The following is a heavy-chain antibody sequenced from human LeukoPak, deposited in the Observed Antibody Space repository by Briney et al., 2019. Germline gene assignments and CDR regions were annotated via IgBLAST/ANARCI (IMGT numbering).Heavy chain of an antibody. CDR2: MYSRGSS. CDR3: ARGQIVGVQGDF. D-gene: IGHD1-26*01. CDR1: GFTVGNNY. V-gene: IGHV3-66*02. Sequence: GGSLRLSCTVSGFTVGNNYMSWVRQTPGKGLEWVALMYSRGSSHYADSVRGRFTISRDSSKNTVYLQMNSLTAKDTAVYYCARGQIVGVQGDFWGQGTLVTVSS. J-gene: IGHJ4*02.